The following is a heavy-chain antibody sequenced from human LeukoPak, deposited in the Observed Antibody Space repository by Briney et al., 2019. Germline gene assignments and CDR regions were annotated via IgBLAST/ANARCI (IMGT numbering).Heavy chain of an antibody. CDR1: GGSISSYY. J-gene: IGHJ4*02. Sequence: PSETLSLTCTVSGGSISSYYWSWIRQPPGKGLEWIGYIYYSGSTNYNPSLKSRVTISVDTSKNQFSLKLSSVTAADTAVYYCARRPMILRGFDYWGQGTLVTVSS. V-gene: IGHV4-59*12. CDR3: ARRPMILRGFDY. D-gene: IGHD1-26*01. CDR2: IYYSGST.